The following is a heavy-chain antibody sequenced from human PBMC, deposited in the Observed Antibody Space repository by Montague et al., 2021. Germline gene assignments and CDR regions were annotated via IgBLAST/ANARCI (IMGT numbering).Heavy chain of an antibody. D-gene: IGHD3-16*01. CDR1: GYSITSGYY. Sequence: SETLSLTCNVSGYSITSGYYCGWIRQSPERGLEWIGSVYHTGGTSYSPSLKRRVNISVDAFKNHVSLMLNSVIAADTALYYCARIGGGDYSVAWGQGILVTVSP. CDR3: ARIGGGDYSVA. CDR2: VYHTGGT. V-gene: IGHV4-38-2*02. J-gene: IGHJ4*02.